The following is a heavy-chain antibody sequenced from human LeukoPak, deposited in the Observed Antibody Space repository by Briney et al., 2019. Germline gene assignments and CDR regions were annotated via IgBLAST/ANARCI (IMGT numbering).Heavy chain of an antibody. Sequence: SKTLSLTCTVSGGSISSGSYYWSWIRQPAGKGLEWIGRIYTSGSTNYNPSLKSRVTISVDTSKNQFSLKLSSVTAADTAVYYCARVSGNDYGDYGFDYWGQGTLVTVSS. J-gene: IGHJ4*02. CDR3: ARVSGNDYGDYGFDY. D-gene: IGHD4-17*01. V-gene: IGHV4-61*02. CDR2: IYTSGST. CDR1: GGSISSGSYY.